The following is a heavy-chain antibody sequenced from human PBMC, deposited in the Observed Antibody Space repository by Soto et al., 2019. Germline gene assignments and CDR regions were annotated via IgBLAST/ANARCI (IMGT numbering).Heavy chain of an antibody. D-gene: IGHD2-8*01. V-gene: IGHV4-31*03. CDR1: GGSISSGGYY. CDR3: ARETRILYPRAHLFDY. J-gene: IGHJ4*02. Sequence: SETLSLTCTVSGGSISSGGYYWSWIRQDPGKGLEWIGYIYYSGSTYYNPSLKSRVTISVDTSKNQFSLKLSSVTAADTAVYYCARETRILYPRAHLFDYWGQGTLVTVSS. CDR2: IYYSGST.